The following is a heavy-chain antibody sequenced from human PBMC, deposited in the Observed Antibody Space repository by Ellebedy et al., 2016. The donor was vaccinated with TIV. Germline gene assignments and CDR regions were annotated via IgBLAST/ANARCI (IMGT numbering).Heavy chain of an antibody. V-gene: IGHV1-18*04. Sequence: AASVKVSCKASGYSFSIFGFSWVRQAPGQGLEWMGWISIYNGNTKYSQKFQGRVNMTTDTSTTTVYMELRSLRSADTAVYYCARDSSSYNWFDPWGQGTLVTVSS. J-gene: IGHJ5*02. CDR2: ISIYNGNT. CDR3: ARDSSSYNWFDP. CDR1: GYSFSIFG. D-gene: IGHD2-2*01.